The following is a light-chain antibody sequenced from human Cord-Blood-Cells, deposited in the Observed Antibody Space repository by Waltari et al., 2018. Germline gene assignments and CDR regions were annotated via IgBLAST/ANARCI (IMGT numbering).Light chain of an antibody. CDR1: SSDVGGHNY. CDR2: EVS. J-gene: IGLJ3*02. CDR3: SSYAGSNNLV. V-gene: IGLV2-8*01. Sequence: QSALTQPPSASGSPGQSVTISFTGTSSDVGGHNYVSWYQQHPRKAPKLMIYEVSKRPSGVPDRFSGSKSGNTASLTVSGLQAEDEADYYCSSYAGSNNLVFGGGTKLTVL.